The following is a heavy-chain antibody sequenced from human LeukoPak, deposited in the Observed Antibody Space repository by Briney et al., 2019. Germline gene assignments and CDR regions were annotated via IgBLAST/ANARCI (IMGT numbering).Heavy chain of an antibody. CDR1: GGSVSSDSYY. D-gene: IGHD4-17*01. CDR3: ARTNYGDYNWFDP. CDR2: IHNGGST. V-gene: IGHV4-61*01. J-gene: IGHJ5*02. Sequence: TSETLSLTCKVSGGSVSSDSYYWSWIRQPPGQGLEWIGYIHNGGSTKYNASLKSRLTISVDTSKNQFSLEVTSVTAADAAVYYCARTNYGDYNWFDPWGQGTLVTVSS.